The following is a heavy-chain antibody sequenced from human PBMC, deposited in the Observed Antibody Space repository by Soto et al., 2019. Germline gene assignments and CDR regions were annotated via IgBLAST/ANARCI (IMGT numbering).Heavy chain of an antibody. V-gene: IGHV4-39*01. Sequence: SETLSLSWSVSCGSIYRSGYYWVWIRQPQGSGVEWIGNIGCNGVMYSNPSITTRVTISRDTSKRKLSLKLTSVTDADTALYYCGKVLVGATGYTDSDSWGPGTLVTVSS. CDR3: GKVLVGATGYTDSDS. CDR2: IGCNGVM. D-gene: IGHD2-15*01. J-gene: IGHJ4*02. CDR1: CGSIYRSGYY.